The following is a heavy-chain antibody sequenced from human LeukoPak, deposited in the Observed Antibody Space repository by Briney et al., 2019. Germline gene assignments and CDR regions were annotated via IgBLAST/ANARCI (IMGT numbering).Heavy chain of an antibody. CDR2: INYSGTT. CDR3: AVSGSYYGLDY. J-gene: IGHJ4*02. CDR1: GDSISGSGCY. Sequence: SETLSLTCTVSGDSISGSGCYWAWLRQAPGKGLQYIGSINYSGTTYYNPSLESRVTVSVDTSKNQFSLKLSSVTAADTAVYYCAVSGSYYGLDYWGQGTLVTVSS. D-gene: IGHD1-26*01. V-gene: IGHV4-39*07.